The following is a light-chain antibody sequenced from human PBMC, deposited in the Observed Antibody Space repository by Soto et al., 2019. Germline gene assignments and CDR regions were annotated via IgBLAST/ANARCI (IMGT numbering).Light chain of an antibody. CDR1: QSVDSSY. CDR3: QQYGSSPYT. Sequence: EIVLTQSPGTLSLSPGERATLSCRASQSVDSSYLAWYQQKPGQAPRLLISGASSRATGIPDRFSGSGSGTDFTLTISRLEPEDFAVYYCQQYGSSPYTFGHGTKLEIK. J-gene: IGKJ2*01. V-gene: IGKV3-20*01. CDR2: GAS.